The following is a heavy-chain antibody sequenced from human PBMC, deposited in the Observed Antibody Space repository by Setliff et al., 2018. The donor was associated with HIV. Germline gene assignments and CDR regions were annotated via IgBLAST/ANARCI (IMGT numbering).Heavy chain of an antibody. CDR2: ISSSGTTI. Sequence: PGGSLRLSCAASGFTFSDYYMNWVRQAPGKGLEWVSYISSSGTTIYYADSVKGRFTISRDNRKNSLHLQMNSLRAEDTALYYCAKSSNWNDLDDYWGQGTLVTVSS. J-gene: IGHJ4*02. V-gene: IGHV3-11*01. D-gene: IGHD1-20*01. CDR1: GFTFSDYY. CDR3: AKSSNWNDLDDY.